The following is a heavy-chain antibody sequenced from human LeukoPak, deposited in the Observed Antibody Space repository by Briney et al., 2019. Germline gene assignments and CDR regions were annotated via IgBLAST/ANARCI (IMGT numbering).Heavy chain of an antibody. V-gene: IGHV3-48*04. J-gene: IGHJ4*02. D-gene: IGHD2-2*01. CDR2: ISSSSSTI. CDR3: ASTGRYCTSTSCSNYFHY. CDR1: GFTFSSYI. Sequence: GGSLRLSCAASGFTFSSYIMNWVRQAPGKGLEWVSYISSSSSTIYYADAVKGRFTLSRDNAKNSLYQQMNSLRAEDTAVYYCASTGRYCTSTSCSNYFHYWGQGTLVTVSS.